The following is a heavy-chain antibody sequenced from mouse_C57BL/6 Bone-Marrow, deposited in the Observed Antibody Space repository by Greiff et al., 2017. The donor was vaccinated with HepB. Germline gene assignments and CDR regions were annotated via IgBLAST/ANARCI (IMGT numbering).Heavy chain of an antibody. J-gene: IGHJ4*01. CDR2: IWSGGST. CDR1: GFSLTSYG. V-gene: IGHV2-2*01. Sequence: VMLVESGPGLVQPSQCLSITCTVSGFSLTSYGVHWVRQSPGKGLEWLGVIWSGGSTDYNAAFISRLSISKDNSKSQVFFKMNSLQADDTAIYYCARTSPLYYGYGAMDYWGQVTSVTVSS. CDR3: ARTSPLYYGYGAMDY. D-gene: IGHD2-2*01.